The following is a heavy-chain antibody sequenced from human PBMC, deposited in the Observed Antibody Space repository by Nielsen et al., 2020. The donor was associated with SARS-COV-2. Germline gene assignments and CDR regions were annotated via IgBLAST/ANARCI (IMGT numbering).Heavy chain of an antibody. J-gene: IGHJ4*02. V-gene: IGHV3-74*01. D-gene: IGHD4-17*01. CDR3: ARDDYGDYYY. Sequence: GGSLRLSCAASGFTFSSYWMHWVRQAPGKGLVWVSHINSDGSSTSYADSVKGRFTISRDNAKNTLYLQMNSLRAEDTAVYYCARDDYGDYYYWGQGTLVTVSS. CDR1: GFTFSSYW. CDR2: INSDGSST.